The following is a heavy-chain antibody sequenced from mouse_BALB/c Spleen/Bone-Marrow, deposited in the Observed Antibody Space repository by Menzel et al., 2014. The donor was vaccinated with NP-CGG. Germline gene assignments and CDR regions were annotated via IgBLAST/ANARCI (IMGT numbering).Heavy chain of an antibody. CDR2: IWSGGST. V-gene: IGHV2-2*02. J-gene: IGHJ3*01. CDR1: GFSLTSYG. Sequence: VQGVESGPGLVQPSQSLSITCTVSGFSLTSYGVHWVRQSPGKGLEWLGVIWSGGSTDYNAAFISRLSISKDNSKSQVFFKMSSLQANDTAIYYCARNPGFAYWGQGTLVTVSA. CDR3: ARNPGFAY.